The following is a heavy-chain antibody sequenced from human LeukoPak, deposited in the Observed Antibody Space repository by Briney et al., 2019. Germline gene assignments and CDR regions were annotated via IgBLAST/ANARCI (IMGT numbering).Heavy chain of an antibody. CDR2: IKEDGSEK. CDR1: GFTFSSYS. V-gene: IGHV3-7*01. J-gene: IGHJ4*02. CDR3: ARELAFSTTQNY. Sequence: PGGSLRLSCAASGFTFSSYSMNWVRQAPGKGLEWVANIKEDGSEKYYVDSVKGRFTISRDNAKNSLYLQMSSLRAEDTAVYYCARELAFSTTQNYWGQGTLVTVSS. D-gene: IGHD3-3*02.